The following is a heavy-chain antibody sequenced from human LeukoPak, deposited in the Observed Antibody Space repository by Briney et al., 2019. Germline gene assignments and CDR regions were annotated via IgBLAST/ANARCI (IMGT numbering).Heavy chain of an antibody. CDR3: ARDGDFYYAMDV. J-gene: IGHJ6*02. CDR1: GGSISSSDYF. CDR2: IIYSGNT. D-gene: IGHD3-16*01. V-gene: IGHV4-30-4*01. Sequence: SETLSLTCTVSGGSISSSDYFWAWIRQPPGKGLEWIGYIIYSGNTYYNPSLKSRVTMSLDKSKNQFSSKLRSVTAADTAIYYCARDGDFYYAMDVWGQGTTVTVSS.